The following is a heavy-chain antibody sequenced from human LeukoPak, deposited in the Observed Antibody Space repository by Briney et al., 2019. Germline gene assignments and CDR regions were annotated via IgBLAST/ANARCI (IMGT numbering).Heavy chain of an antibody. CDR2: INHSGSP. CDR3: ASSDYPPHFQH. D-gene: IGHD4-17*01. CDR1: GGSFSGYY. V-gene: IGHV4-34*01. Sequence: SETLSLTCAVYGGSFSGYYWSWIRQPPGKWLEWIGEINHSGSPNYNPSLKSRVTISVDTSKNQFSLKLRYVTAADTAVYYCASSDYPPHFQHWGQGTLVTVSS. J-gene: IGHJ1*01.